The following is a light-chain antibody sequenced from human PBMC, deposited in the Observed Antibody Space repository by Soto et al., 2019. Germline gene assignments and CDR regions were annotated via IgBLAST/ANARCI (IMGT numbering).Light chain of an antibody. CDR2: GAS. J-gene: IGKJ2*01. V-gene: IGKV3-20*01. Sequence: ELVLTQSPGSLSLSPRERATLSCRASQSVSSNHLAWYQQKPGQAPRLLIYGASRRATGIPDRFSGSGSGTEFTLTISRLEPEDFAVYYCQQYGSSTYTFGQGTQVEIK. CDR1: QSVSSNH. CDR3: QQYGSSTYT.